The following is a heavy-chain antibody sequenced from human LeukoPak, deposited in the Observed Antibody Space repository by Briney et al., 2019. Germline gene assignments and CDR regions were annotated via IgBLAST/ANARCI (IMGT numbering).Heavy chain of an antibody. D-gene: IGHD5-18*01. CDR2: ISGSGGST. CDR3: ANEAYRFDY. J-gene: IGHJ4*02. V-gene: IGHV3-23*01. CDR1: RFTFSTYA. Sequence: GGSLRLSCAASRFTFSTYAMSWVRQAAGKGLEWVSSISGSGGSTYHADSVKGRFTIYRDNSKKTLYLQMNSLRAEDTAVYYCANEAYRFDYWGQGTLVTVSS.